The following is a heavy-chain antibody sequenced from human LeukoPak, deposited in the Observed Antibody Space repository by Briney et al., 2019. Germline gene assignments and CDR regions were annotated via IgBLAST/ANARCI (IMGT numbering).Heavy chain of an antibody. V-gene: IGHV5-51*01. CDR1: GYRFTSYW. D-gene: IGHD2-15*01. CDR3: ARLGGYCSGGSCYEGNWFDP. J-gene: IGHJ5*02. CDR2: IYPGDSDT. Sequence: GESLQISCKGSGYRFTSYWIGWVRQMPGKGLEWMGIIYPGDSDTRYSPSFQGQVTISADKSISTAYLQWSSLKASDTAMYYCARLGGYCSGGSCYEGNWFDPWGQGTLVTVSS.